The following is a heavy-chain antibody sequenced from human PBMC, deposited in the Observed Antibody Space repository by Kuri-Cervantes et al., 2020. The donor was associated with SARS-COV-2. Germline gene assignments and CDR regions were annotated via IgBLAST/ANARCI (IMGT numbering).Heavy chain of an antibody. Sequence: GESLKISCAASGFSFSSYAMSWVRQAPGKGLEWVSVISGSGTGAYYADSVKGRFTISRDNSKSTLYLQMNSLRAEDTAVYFCAKDPTATTEYYYAMDVWGQGTTVTVSS. CDR3: AKDPTATTEYYYAMDV. J-gene: IGHJ6*02. D-gene: IGHD1-7*01. CDR1: GFSFSSYA. V-gene: IGHV3-23*01. CDR2: ISGSGTGA.